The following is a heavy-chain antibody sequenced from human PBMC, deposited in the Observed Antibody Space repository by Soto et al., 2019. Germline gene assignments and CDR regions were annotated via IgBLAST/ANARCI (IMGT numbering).Heavy chain of an antibody. D-gene: IGHD3-16*02. CDR3: ARSYDYVWGSYHNYYYYYGMDV. CDR1: GFTFSSYS. J-gene: IGHJ6*02. Sequence: EVQLVESGGGLVKPGGSLRLSCAASGFTFSSYSMNWVRQAPGKGLEWVSSISSSSSYIYYADSVKGRFTISRDNAKNSLYLQMNSLRAEDTAVYYCARSYDYVWGSYHNYYYYYGMDVWGQGTTVTVSS. V-gene: IGHV3-21*01. CDR2: ISSSSSYI.